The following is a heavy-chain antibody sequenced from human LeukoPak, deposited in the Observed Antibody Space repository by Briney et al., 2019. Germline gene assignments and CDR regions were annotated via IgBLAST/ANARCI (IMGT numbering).Heavy chain of an antibody. CDR1: GGSISSGGYY. D-gene: IGHD5-24*01. V-gene: IGHV4-31*03. CDR3: ARSADGYNYDY. CDR2: IYYSGST. J-gene: IGHJ4*02. Sequence: SETLSFTCTVSGGSISSGGYYWSWIRQHPGMGLEWIGYIYYSGSTYHNPSLKSRVTISVDTSTNQFSLQLSSVTAADTAVYYCARSADGYNYDYWGQGTLVTVSS.